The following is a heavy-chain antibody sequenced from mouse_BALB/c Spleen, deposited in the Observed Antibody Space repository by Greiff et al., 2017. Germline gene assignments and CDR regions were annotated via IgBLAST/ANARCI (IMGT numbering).Heavy chain of an antibody. CDR2: INPSNGGT. V-gene: IGHV1S81*02. Sequence: VQLQQSGAELVKPGASVKLSCKASGYTFTSYYMYWVKQRPGQGLEWIGEINPSNGGTNFNEKFKSKATLTVDKSSSTAYMQLSSLTSEDSAVYYCTRCPTGYAMDYWGQGTSVTVSS. D-gene: IGHD1-1*01. J-gene: IGHJ4*01. CDR3: TRCPTGYAMDY. CDR1: GYTFTSYY.